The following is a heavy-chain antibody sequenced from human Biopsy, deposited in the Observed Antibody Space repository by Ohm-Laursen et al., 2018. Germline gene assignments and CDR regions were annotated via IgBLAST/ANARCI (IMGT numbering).Heavy chain of an antibody. Sequence: SQTLSLTCTLSGDSITRSYWSWIRQPPGKGLEWIGHIYYSVMTNYNPSLQSRVSISVDTSRNQVSLTLSSVTAADTAVYYCARDSGILNYGNFKYYHYYGMDVWGQGTKVTVSS. CDR3: ARDSGILNYGNFKYYHYYGMDV. CDR2: IYYSVMT. V-gene: IGHV4-59*01. J-gene: IGHJ6*02. CDR1: GDSITRSY. D-gene: IGHD4-11*01.